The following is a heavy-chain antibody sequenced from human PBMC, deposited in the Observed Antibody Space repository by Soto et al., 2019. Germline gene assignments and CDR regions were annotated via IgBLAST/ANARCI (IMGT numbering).Heavy chain of an antibody. CDR1: GFTFYASA. Sequence: SVKVSCKASGFTFYASAVQWVRQARGQRLEWIGWIVVGSGNTNYAQKLQERITITRDMSTSTAYMELSSLTSEDTAVYYCVADSLNYYDSTGYYFDFSFNYWGQGTQVTVSS. CDR3: VADSLNYYDSTGYYFDFSFNY. V-gene: IGHV1-58*01. CDR2: IVVGSGNT. D-gene: IGHD3-22*01. J-gene: IGHJ4*02.